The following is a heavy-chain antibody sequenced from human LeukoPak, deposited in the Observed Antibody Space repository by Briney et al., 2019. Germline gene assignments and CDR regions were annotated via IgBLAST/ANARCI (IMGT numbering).Heavy chain of an antibody. V-gene: IGHV3-74*01. CDR3: ARASSSWYRY. CDR2: INIDGSST. Sequence: GGSLRLSCAASGFTFSSYWMHWVRQAPGTGLVWVSRINIDGSSTSYADSVKGRFTISRDNAKNTLYLQMNSLRAEDTAVYYCARASSSWYRYWGQGTLVTVSS. D-gene: IGHD6-13*01. J-gene: IGHJ4*02. CDR1: GFTFSSYW.